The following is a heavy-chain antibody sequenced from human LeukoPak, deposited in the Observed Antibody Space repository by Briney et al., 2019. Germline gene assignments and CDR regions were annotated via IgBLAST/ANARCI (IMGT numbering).Heavy chain of an antibody. D-gene: IGHD6-13*01. CDR2: IYYSGST. CDR3: ARAYSSSWYFNWFDP. J-gene: IGHJ5*02. Sequence: PSETLSLTCTVSGGSFSSYYWSWIRQPPGKGLEWIGYIYYSGSTDYNPSLKSRVTISVDTSKNQFSLKLSSVTAADTAVYFCARAYSSSWYFNWFDPWGQGTQVTVSS. V-gene: IGHV4-59*08. CDR1: GGSFSSYY.